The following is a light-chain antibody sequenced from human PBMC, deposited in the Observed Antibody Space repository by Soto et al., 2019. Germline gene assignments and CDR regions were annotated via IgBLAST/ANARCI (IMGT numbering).Light chain of an antibody. J-gene: IGKJ1*01. CDR3: QQYGSSGT. V-gene: IGKV3-20*01. CDR2: DTS. Sequence: EIVLTQSPGTLSLSPGAGATLSCRASRSVSSYLAWYQQKPGQAPRLLIYDTSNRATGIPARFSGSGSGTDFTLAISSLEPEDFAVYYCQQYGSSGTCGQGTKVDIK. CDR1: RSVSSY.